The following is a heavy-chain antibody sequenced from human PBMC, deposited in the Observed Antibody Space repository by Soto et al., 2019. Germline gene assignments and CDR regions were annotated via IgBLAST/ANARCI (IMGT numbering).Heavy chain of an antibody. V-gene: IGHV3-23*01. Sequence: GGSLRLSCAASGFTFSSYAMSWVRQAPGKGLEWVSAISGSGGSTYYADSVKGRFTISRDNSKNTLYLEMNSLRAEDTAVYYCAKAYYYDSSGYSSFDYWGQGTLVTVSS. CDR1: GFTFSSYA. D-gene: IGHD3-22*01. J-gene: IGHJ4*02. CDR3: AKAYYYDSSGYSSFDY. CDR2: ISGSGGST.